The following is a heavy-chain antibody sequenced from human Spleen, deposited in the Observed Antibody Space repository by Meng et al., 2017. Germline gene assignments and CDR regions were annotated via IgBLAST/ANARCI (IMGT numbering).Heavy chain of an antibody. D-gene: IGHD2-15*01. V-gene: IGHV3-23*01. J-gene: IGHJ4*02. CDR2: ISGSGGYT. CDR1: GFTYSSHA. CDR3: ARDVAGRGGY. Sequence: GESLKISCAASGFTYSSHAMSWVRQAPGKGLEWVSGISGSGGYTYYADSVKGRFTISRDNAKNTLYLQMNSLRGEDTAVYYCARDVAGRGGYWGQGTLVTVSS.